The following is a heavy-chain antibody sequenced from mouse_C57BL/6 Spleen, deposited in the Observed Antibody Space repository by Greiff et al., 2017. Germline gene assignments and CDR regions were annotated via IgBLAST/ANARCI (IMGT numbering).Heavy chain of an antibody. J-gene: IGHJ3*01. CDR1: GYTFTSYW. D-gene: IGHD1-1*01. CDR3: ARADYYCSSYMDCFAY. Sequence: QVQLQQPGAELVKPGASVKLSCKASGYTFTSYWMHWVKQRPGQGLEWIGMIHPNSGSTNYNDKFKSKATLTVDKSSITAYMQLSSLKSEVSAVSSCARADYYCSSYMDCFAYWGQGTLVTVSA. CDR2: IHPNSGST. V-gene: IGHV1-64*01.